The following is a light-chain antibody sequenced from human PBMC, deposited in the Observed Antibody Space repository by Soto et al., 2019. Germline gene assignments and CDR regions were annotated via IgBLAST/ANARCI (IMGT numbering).Light chain of an antibody. CDR1: SSDVGGYDF. CDR3: SSYEDRNTGV. CDR2: DVS. Sequence: QSALTQPPSASGSPGQSVTISCTGTSSDVGGYDFVSWYQHHPGKAPKLMIFDVSKRPSGVPDRFSGSKSGNTASLTVSGLQAEDEADYYCSSYEDRNTGVFGGGTKVTVL. V-gene: IGLV2-8*01. J-gene: IGLJ3*02.